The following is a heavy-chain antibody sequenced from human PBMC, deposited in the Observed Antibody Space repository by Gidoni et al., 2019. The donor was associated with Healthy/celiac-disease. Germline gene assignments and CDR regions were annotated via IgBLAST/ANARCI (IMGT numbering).Heavy chain of an antibody. J-gene: IGHJ4*02. CDR2: IYYSGST. CDR1: GGCISSSSYY. D-gene: IGHD3-3*01. V-gene: IGHV4-39*01. Sequence: QLQLQYSGPGLVKPSETLSLTCTVSGGCISSSSYYWGWIRQPPGKGLEWIGSIYYSGSTYYNPSLKSRVTISVDTSKNQFSLKLSSVTAADTAVYYCARQQRFLEWLYDYWGQGTLVTVSS. CDR3: ARQQRFLEWLYDY.